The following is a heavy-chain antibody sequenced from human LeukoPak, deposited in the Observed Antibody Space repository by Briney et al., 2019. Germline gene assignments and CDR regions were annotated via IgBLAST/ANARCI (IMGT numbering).Heavy chain of an antibody. CDR3: AGGAPYSVFWSVSHPPQEDYFDY. CDR2: ISSSSSTI. D-gene: IGHD3-3*01. Sequence: GGSLRLSCAASGFTFSSYSMNWVRQAPGKGLEWVSYISSSSSTIYYADSVKGRFTISRDNAKNSLYLQMNSLRAEDTAVYYCAGGAPYSVFWSVSHPPQEDYFDYWGQGPLVPVSS. V-gene: IGHV3-48*01. CDR1: GFTFSSYS. J-gene: IGHJ4*02.